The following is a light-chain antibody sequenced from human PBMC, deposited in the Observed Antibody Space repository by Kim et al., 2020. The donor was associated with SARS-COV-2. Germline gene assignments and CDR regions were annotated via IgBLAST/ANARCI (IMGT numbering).Light chain of an antibody. V-gene: IGLV2-8*01. Sequence: QSALTQPPSASGSPGQSVTISCTGSSSDIGGYKYVSWYQQHPGKAPQLIIYDVSERPSGVPDRFYGSKSGNTASLTVSGLQAADEADYYCSSYSRIKHWVFGGGTQLTVL. CDR1: SSDIGGYKY. CDR3: SSYSRIKHWV. CDR2: DVS. J-gene: IGLJ3*02.